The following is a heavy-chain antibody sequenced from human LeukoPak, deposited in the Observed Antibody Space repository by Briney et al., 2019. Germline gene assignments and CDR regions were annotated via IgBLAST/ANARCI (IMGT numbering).Heavy chain of an antibody. Sequence: RGSLRLSCAASGFTFSSYSMNWVRQAPGKGLEWVAFIRYDGSNKYYADSVKGRFTISRDNSKNTLYLQMNSLRAEDTAVYYCAKAYTAVAGTVDYWGQGTLVTVSS. CDR3: AKAYTAVAGTVDY. CDR2: IRYDGSNK. V-gene: IGHV3-30*02. D-gene: IGHD6-19*01. CDR1: GFTFSSYS. J-gene: IGHJ4*02.